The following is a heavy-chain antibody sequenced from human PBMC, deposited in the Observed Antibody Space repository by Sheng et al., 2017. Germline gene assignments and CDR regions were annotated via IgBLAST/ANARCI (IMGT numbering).Heavy chain of an antibody. CDR1: GYDFSGYY. Sequence: QVQLVQSGTEVKKPGASVRVSCKASGYDFSGYYMHWVRQAPGQGLEWMGWISPKSGGTEYAQKFQGRVTMTADTSTGTVYVALSSLRPDDTAVYYCAFRHLGNCAGDCHIYGSFDSWGQGALVTVSS. V-gene: IGHV1-2*02. CDR2: ISPKSGGT. D-gene: IGHD2-21*01. J-gene: IGHJ4*02. CDR3: AFRHLGNCAGDCHIYGSFDS.